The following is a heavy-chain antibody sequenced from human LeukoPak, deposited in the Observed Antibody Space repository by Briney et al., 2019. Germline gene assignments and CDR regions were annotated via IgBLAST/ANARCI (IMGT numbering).Heavy chain of an antibody. CDR3: ARESGGNLNY. D-gene: IGHD4-23*01. CDR2: INHSGST. V-gene: IGHV4-34*01. Sequence: PSETLSLTCAVYGGSFSGYYWSWIRQPPGKGLEWIGEINHSGSTNYNPSLKSRVTISVDTSKNQFSLKLSSVTAADTAVYYCARESGGNLNYWGQGTPVTVSS. CDR1: GGSFSGYY. J-gene: IGHJ4*02.